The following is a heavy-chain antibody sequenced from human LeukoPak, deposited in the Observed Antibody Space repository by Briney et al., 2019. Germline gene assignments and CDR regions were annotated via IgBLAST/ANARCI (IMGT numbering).Heavy chain of an antibody. Sequence: KSSETLSLTCAVYGGSFSGYYWSWIRQPPGMGLEWIGEINHSGSTNYNPSLKSRVTISVDTSKNQFSLRLSSVTAADTAVYYCARVLVGYCSGGSCTNWFDPWGQGTLVTVSS. CDR1: GGSFSGYY. V-gene: IGHV4-34*01. CDR3: ARVLVGYCSGGSCTNWFDP. J-gene: IGHJ5*02. CDR2: INHSGST. D-gene: IGHD2-15*01.